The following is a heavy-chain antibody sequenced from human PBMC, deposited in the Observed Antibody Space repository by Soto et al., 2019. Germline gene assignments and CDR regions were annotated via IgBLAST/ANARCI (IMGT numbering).Heavy chain of an antibody. J-gene: IGHJ4*02. CDR1: GFSLSTSGVG. V-gene: IGHV2-5*01. D-gene: IGHD2-8*02. Sequence: QITLKESGPTLVKPTQTLTLTCTFSGFSLSTSGVGVGWIRQPPGKALEWLALIYWNDDKRYSPPLKSRLTITQHPSQNRVVLTMTNKGPVDTATYFCANTPQRNCGGVCYSGFGGGEFDYWGQGTLVTVSS. CDR3: ANTPQRNCGGVCYSGFGGGEFDY. CDR2: IYWNDDK.